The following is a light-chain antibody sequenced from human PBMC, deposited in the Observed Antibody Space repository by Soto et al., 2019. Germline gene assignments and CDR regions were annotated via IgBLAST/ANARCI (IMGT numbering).Light chain of an antibody. CDR3: SSYTSSSTLEV. Sequence: LTQRASGSGSPGQSITISCTGTSSYVGGYNYVSWYQQHPGKAPKLMIYEVSNRPSGVSNRFSGSKSGNTASLTISGLQAEDEADYYCSSYTSSSTLEVFGNGTKVTVL. CDR1: SSYVGGYNY. CDR2: EVS. J-gene: IGLJ1*01. V-gene: IGLV2-14*01.